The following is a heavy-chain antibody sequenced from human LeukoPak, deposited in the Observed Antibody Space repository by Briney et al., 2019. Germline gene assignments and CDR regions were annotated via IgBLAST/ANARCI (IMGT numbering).Heavy chain of an antibody. CDR3: ARQMVRGVPPAFDY. Sequence: ASVKVSCKASGYTFTVYYMHWVRQAPGQGLEWMGWINPNSGGTNHAQKFQGRVTMTRDTSISTAYMELSRLRSDDTAVYYCARQMVRGVPPAFDYWGQGTLVTVSS. J-gene: IGHJ4*02. CDR2: INPNSGGT. D-gene: IGHD3-10*01. V-gene: IGHV1-2*02. CDR1: GYTFTVYY.